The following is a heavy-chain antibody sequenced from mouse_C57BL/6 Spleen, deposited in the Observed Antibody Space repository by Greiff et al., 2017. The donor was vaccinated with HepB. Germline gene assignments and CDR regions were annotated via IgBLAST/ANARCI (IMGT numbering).Heavy chain of an antibody. J-gene: IGHJ2*01. CDR3: ASGGLPVVDTDHFDY. Sequence: VQLQQPGAELVKPGASVKLSCKASGYTFTSYWMHWVKQRPGQGLEWIGMIHPNSGSTNYNEKFKSKATLTVDKSSSTAYMQLSSLTSEDSAVYFCASGGLPVVDTDHFDYWGQGTTLTVSS. D-gene: IGHD1-1*01. CDR1: GYTFTSYW. V-gene: IGHV1-64*01. CDR2: IHPNSGST.